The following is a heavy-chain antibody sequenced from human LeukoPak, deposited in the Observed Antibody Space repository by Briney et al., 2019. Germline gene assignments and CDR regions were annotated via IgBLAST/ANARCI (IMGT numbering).Heavy chain of an antibody. J-gene: IGHJ1*01. V-gene: IGHV3-11*06. CDR3: ARDREWFGELSGFQH. CDR1: GFTFSDYY. CDR2: ISSSSSYT. Sequence: RGSLRLSCAASGFTFSDYYMSWIRQAPGKGLEWVSYISSSSSYTNYADSVKGRFTISRDNAKNSLYLQMNSLRAEDTAVCYCARDREWFGELSGFQHWGQGTLVTVSS. D-gene: IGHD3-10*01.